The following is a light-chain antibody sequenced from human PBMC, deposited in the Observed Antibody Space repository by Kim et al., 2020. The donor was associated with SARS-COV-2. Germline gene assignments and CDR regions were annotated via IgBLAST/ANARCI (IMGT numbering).Light chain of an antibody. CDR1: SSDIGGYNF. Sequence: QSALTQPPSASGSLGQSVSISCTGTSSDIGGYNFVSWYQQHPGKAPRLIIYEVTKRPSGVPDRFSGSKSGNSASLTVSGLQAEDEADYYCSSYAGSNNLIFGGGTKLTVL. J-gene: IGLJ2*01. CDR3: SSYAGSNNLI. CDR2: EVT. V-gene: IGLV2-8*01.